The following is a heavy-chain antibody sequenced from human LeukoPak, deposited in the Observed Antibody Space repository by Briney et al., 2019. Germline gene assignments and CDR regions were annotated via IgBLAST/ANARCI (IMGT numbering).Heavy chain of an antibody. Sequence: PGGSLRLSCAASGFTFSSYAMHWVRQAPGKGLEWVAVISYDGSNKYYADSVKGRFTISRDNSKNTLYLQMNSLRAEDTAVYYCARPWSPQTNWFDPWGQGTLVTVSS. CDR1: GFTFSSYA. D-gene: IGHD3-3*01. V-gene: IGHV3-30-3*01. CDR3: ARPWSPQTNWFDP. J-gene: IGHJ5*02. CDR2: ISYDGSNK.